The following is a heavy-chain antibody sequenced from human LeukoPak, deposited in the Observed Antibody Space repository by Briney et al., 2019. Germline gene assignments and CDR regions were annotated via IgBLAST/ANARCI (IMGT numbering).Heavy chain of an antibody. CDR2: ISNDGSHK. J-gene: IGHJ4*02. Sequence: GGSLRLSCAASGFTFSNSGMHWARQAPGKGLEWVALISNDGSHKFYTDSVKGRFTISRDNSKNTLYLQMNSLRVDDTAVYYCAKDARRYSGWYFFDHWGQGTLVTVSS. CDR1: GFTFSNSG. CDR3: AKDARRYSGWYFFDH. D-gene: IGHD6-19*01. V-gene: IGHV3-30*18.